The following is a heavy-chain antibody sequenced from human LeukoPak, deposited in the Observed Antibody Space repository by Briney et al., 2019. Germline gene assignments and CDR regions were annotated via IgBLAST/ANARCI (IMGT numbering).Heavy chain of an antibody. CDR1: GDIVSSNNAA. V-gene: IGHV6-1*01. CDR3: ARTPAAEGVWVDY. CDR2: TYYRSKWYN. D-gene: IGHD6-13*01. J-gene: IGHJ4*02. Sequence: SQTLSLTCALSGDIVSSNNAAWHWIRQSPSRGLEWLGRTYYRSKWYNDYAVSVKSRITINPDTSKNQFSLQLNSVTPEDTAVYYCARTPAAEGVWVDYWGQGTLVTVSS.